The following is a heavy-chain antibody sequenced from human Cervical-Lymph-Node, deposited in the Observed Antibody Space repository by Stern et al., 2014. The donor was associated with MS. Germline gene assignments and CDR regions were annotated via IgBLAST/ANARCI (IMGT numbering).Heavy chain of an antibody. D-gene: IGHD5-12*01. CDR1: GGSISTYY. Sequence: VQLVESGPGLVKTSETLSLTCLISGGSISTYYWSWVRQPPGKGLEWIGFIYYNGNTNYNPSLKSRVAMSVDTSKNQFSLNLGSVTAADTAVYYCARDDGYSGYDSWGQGTLVTVSS. CDR2: IYYNGNT. CDR3: ARDDGYSGYDS. J-gene: IGHJ4*02. V-gene: IGHV4-59*01.